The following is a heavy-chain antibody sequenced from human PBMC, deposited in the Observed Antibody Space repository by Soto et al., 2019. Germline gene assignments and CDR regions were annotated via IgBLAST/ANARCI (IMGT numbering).Heavy chain of an antibody. V-gene: IGHV4-39*01. CDR1: GGSISSTIYY. CDR2: IYYSGTT. D-gene: IGHD2-15*01. CDR3: ARLSNCNADGCIFDS. Sequence: SDTLSLTCTVSGGSISSTIYYWAWIRQPPGKGLDWIGSIYYSGTTYYSGSLRSRLTMSVDTSKNQFSLSVNSVTAADTAVYYCARLSNCNADGCIFDSWALGILVNVSS. J-gene: IGHJ4*02.